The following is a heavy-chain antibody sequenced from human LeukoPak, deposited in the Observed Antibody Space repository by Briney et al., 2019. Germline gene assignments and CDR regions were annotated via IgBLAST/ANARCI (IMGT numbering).Heavy chain of an antibody. V-gene: IGHV1-24*01. D-gene: IGHD6-19*01. CDR1: GYTLTELS. J-gene: IGHJ4*02. Sequence: ASVKVSCKVSGYTLTELSMRWVRQAPGKGLEWMGGFDPEDGETIYAQKFQGRVTMTEDTSTDTAYMELSSLRSEDTAVYYCATRAVAGTLFDYWGQGTLDTVSS. CDR2: FDPEDGET. CDR3: ATRAVAGTLFDY.